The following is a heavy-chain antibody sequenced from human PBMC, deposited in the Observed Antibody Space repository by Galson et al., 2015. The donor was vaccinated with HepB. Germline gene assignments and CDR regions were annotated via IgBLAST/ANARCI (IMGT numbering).Heavy chain of an antibody. CDR2: IYTSGST. Sequence: LSLTCTVSGGSISSYYWSWIRQPAGKGLEWIGRIYTSGSTNYNPSLKSRVTMSVDTSKNQFSLKLSSVTAADTAVYYCASLYDFWSGYDAFDIWGQGTMVTVSS. CDR1: GGSISSYY. J-gene: IGHJ3*02. D-gene: IGHD3-3*01. V-gene: IGHV4-4*07. CDR3: ASLYDFWSGYDAFDI.